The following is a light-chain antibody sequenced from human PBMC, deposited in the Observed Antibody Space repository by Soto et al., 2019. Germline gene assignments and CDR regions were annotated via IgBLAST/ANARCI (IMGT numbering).Light chain of an antibody. CDR1: QTVTTY. V-gene: IGKV3-11*01. CDR2: DAS. Sequence: EIVLTQSPATLSLSPGERATLSCRASQTVTTYLAWYQQKPGQAPRLLIYDASNRATGIPARFSGSGSGTDFPLTISSLEPEDFAVYYCQQRNNWQAFGQGTRLEIK. CDR3: QQRNNWQA. J-gene: IGKJ5*01.